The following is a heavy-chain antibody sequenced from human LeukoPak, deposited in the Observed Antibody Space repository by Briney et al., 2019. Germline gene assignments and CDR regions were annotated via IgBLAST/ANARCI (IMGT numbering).Heavy chain of an antibody. V-gene: IGHV3-23*01. CDR2: ISGSGGST. CDR3: ASSSSWYFNWFDP. J-gene: IGHJ5*02. D-gene: IGHD6-13*01. Sequence: GGSLRLSCAASGCTFSSYAMSWVRQAPGKGLEWVSAISGSGGSTYYADSVKGRFTISRDNSKNTLYLQMNSLRAEDTAVYYCASSSSWYFNWFDPWGQGTLVTVSS. CDR1: GCTFSSYA.